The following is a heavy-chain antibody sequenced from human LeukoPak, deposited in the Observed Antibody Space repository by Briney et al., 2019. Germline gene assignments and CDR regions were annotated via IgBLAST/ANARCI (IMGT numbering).Heavy chain of an antibody. CDR1: GYTFTSYD. J-gene: IGHJ6*03. V-gene: IGHV1-8*03. CDR3: AREVQGDYDSGYYYYYMDV. Sequence: ASVKVSCKASGYTFTSYDINWVRQATGQGLEWMGWMNPNSGNTGYAQKFQGRVTITRNTSISTAYMELSSLRSEDTAVYYCAREVQGDYDSGYYYYYMDVWGKGTTVTVSS. CDR2: MNPNSGNT. D-gene: IGHD5-12*01.